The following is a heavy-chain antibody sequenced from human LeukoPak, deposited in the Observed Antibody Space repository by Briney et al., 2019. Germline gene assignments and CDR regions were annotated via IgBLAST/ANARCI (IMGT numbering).Heavy chain of an antibody. V-gene: IGHV3-23*01. J-gene: IGHJ4*02. Sequence: GGSLRLSCAASGFTFSSYAMSWVRQAPGRGLKWVSAISGSGGSTYYADSVKGRFTISRDNSKNTLYLQMNSLRAEDTAVYYCARYGSGSYYNFDYWGQGTLVTVSS. D-gene: IGHD3-10*01. CDR1: GFTFSSYA. CDR2: ISGSGGST. CDR3: ARYGSGSYYNFDY.